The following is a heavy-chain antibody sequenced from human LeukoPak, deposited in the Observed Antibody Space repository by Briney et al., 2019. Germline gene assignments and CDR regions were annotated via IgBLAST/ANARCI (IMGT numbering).Heavy chain of an antibody. CDR2: IYSGGST. Sequence: GGSLRLSCEASGFTVSSNYMSWVPRPPGKGLEWVSVIYSGGSTYYADSVKGRFTISRDNSKNTLYLQMNSLRAEDTAVYYCARGYTFDYWGQGTLVTVSS. D-gene: IGHD1-14*01. J-gene: IGHJ4*02. V-gene: IGHV3-53*01. CDR3: ARGYTFDY. CDR1: GFTVSSNY.